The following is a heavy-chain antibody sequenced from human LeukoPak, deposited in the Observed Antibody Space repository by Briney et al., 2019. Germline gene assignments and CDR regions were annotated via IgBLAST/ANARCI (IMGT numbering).Heavy chain of an antibody. J-gene: IGHJ4*02. V-gene: IGHV3-7*01. Sequence: GGSLRLSCAASGFTFSTYWMSWVRQAPGKGLEWVANIKEDGGEKYYVDSVKGRFTISRDNAKNSLYLQMNSLGVEDTAVYYCARDPGVPAAAGTGLLYYFDYWGQGTLVTVSS. CDR2: IKEDGGEK. CDR3: ARDPGVPAAAGTGLLYYFDY. CDR1: GFTFSTYW. D-gene: IGHD6-13*01.